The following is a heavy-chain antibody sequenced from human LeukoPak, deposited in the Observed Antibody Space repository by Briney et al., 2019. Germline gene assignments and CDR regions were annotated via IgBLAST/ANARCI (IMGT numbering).Heavy chain of an antibody. J-gene: IGHJ4*02. V-gene: IGHV4-59*12. CDR1: GDSIRNYF. CDR3: ARDIGRPTFGGVIATYFDY. CDR2: IYSSRSN. Sequence: SETLCLTCSASGDSIRNYFWSWIRQAPGKGLEWMGDIYSSRSNNYNPSLKSRVTMSVDTSKNQFSLQLSSVTAADTAVYYCARDIGRPTFGGVIATYFDYWGQGTLVTVSS. D-gene: IGHD3-16*02.